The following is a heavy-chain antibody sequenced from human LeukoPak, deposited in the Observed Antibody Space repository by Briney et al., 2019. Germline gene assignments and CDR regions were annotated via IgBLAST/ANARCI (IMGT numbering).Heavy chain of an antibody. CDR2: IYYSGST. J-gene: IGHJ6*02. CDR3: ARHATDSSGYSYYYYYGIDV. CDR1: GGSISSSSYY. Sequence: SETLSLTCTVSGGSISSSSYYWGWIRQPPGKGLEWIGTIYYSGSTYYNPSLKSRVIISVDTSKNQFSLKLSSVTAADTAVYYCARHATDSSGYSYYYYYGIDVWGQGTTVTVSS. V-gene: IGHV4-39*01. D-gene: IGHD3-22*01.